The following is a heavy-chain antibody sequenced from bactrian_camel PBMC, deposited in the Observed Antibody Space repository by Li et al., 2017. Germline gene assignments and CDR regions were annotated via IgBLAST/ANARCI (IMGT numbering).Heavy chain of an antibody. V-gene: IGHV3S1*01. D-gene: IGHD6*01. J-gene: IGHJ4*01. CDR2: GYTGDAYT. Sequence: HVQLVESGGGLVQPGGSLRLSCSASGYTSSTVCMGWFRQAPGKEREGVAAQVTGYTGDAYTNYVDSVKGRFTISRDNAKNTLYLQMSSLKTEDTAVYYCATAYGGRRSTGARGPRSPSP. CDR3: ATAYGGRRST. CDR1: GYTSSTVC.